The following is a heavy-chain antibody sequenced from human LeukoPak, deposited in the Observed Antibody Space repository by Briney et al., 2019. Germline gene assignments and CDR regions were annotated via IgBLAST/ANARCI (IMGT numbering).Heavy chain of an antibody. V-gene: IGHV3-23*01. CDR2: ISGTGDNV. CDR3: ARRYHDASGYYSLDH. CDR1: GFTFSSYA. D-gene: IGHD3-22*01. Sequence: PGGSLRLSCAASGFTFSSYAMTWVRQAPGKGLEWVSYISGTGDNVYYADSVKGRLTISRDNSKNTLYLQMNSLRAEDTAVYYCARRYHDASGYYSLDHWGQGTLVTVSS. J-gene: IGHJ4*02.